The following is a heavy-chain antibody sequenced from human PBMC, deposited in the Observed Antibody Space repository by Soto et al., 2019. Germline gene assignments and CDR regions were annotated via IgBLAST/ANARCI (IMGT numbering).Heavy chain of an antibody. D-gene: IGHD5-12*01. CDR3: AREEGGYYRGPYYYYYIDV. V-gene: IGHV1-69*08. Sequence: QVQLVQSGAEVKKPGSSVKVSCKASGGTFSSYTISWVRQAPGQGLEWMGRIIPILGIANYAQKFQGRVTITADKSTITAYMELSSLRSEDTAVYYCAREEGGYYRGPYYYYYIDVWGKGTTVTVSS. CDR1: GGTFSSYT. J-gene: IGHJ6*03. CDR2: IIPILGIA.